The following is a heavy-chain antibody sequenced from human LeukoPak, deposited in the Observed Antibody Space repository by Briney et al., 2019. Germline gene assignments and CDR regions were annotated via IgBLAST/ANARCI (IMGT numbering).Heavy chain of an antibody. CDR2: IRFDGSNE. Sequence: PGGSLRLSCEASGFTFSDYGMHWVRQAPGKGLEWVTFIRFDGSNEYYADSVKGRFTISRDNSKNTLYLQMNSLRAEDTAVYYCATSPGLGYSSSLTGVDYWGQGTLVTVSS. J-gene: IGHJ4*02. V-gene: IGHV3-30*02. CDR3: ATSPGLGYSSSLTGVDY. CDR1: GFTFSDYG. D-gene: IGHD6-6*01.